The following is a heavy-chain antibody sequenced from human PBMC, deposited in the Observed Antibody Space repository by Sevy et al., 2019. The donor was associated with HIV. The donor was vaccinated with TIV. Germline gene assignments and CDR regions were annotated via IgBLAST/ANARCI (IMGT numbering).Heavy chain of an antibody. D-gene: IGHD2-8*01. CDR1: GFTFSKYS. Sequence: GESLKISCAASGFTFSKYSMSWIRQTQGKGLEWVSTFSFGCGKINYADSVKGRFTISRDDSRNTFYLQMNSLRAEDTAIYNCAREGCTNPHEYWGQGTVVTVSS. V-gene: IGHV3-23*01. J-gene: IGHJ4*02. CDR3: AREGCTNPHEY. CDR2: FSFGCGKI.